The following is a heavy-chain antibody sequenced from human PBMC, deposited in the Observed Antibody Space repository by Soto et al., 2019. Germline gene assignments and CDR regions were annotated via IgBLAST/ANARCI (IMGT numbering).Heavy chain of an antibody. J-gene: IGHJ6*02. CDR3: ARVEGGSDYYYGMDV. D-gene: IGHD3-10*01. CDR2: INPNSGDT. V-gene: IGHV1-2*04. CDR1: GYTFTGYY. Sequence: ASVKVSCKASGYTFTGYYMHWVRQAPGQGLEWMGWINPNSGDTNYAQKFQGWVTMTRDTSISTAYMELSRLKSDDTAVYYCARVEGGSDYYYGMDVWGQGTTVTVSS.